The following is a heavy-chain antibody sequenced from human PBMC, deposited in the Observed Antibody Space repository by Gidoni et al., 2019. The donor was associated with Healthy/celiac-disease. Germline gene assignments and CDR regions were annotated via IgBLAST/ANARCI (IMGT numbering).Heavy chain of an antibody. J-gene: IGHJ4*02. CDR3: ARVTEQWLVDY. D-gene: IGHD6-19*01. CDR2: ISSSSSYI. V-gene: IGHV3-21*01. Sequence: VKLVETVGGLVKPGGSLRLACAASSSTFSGYSMNWVRQAPGKGLEWVSSISSSSSYIYYADSVKGRFTISRDNAKTSLYLQMNSLRAEDTAVYYCARVTEQWLVDYWGQGTLVTVSS. CDR1: SSTFSGYS.